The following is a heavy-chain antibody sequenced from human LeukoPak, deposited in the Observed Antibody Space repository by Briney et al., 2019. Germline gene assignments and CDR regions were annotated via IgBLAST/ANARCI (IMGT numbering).Heavy chain of an antibody. CDR3: ARAPPFAALSGWFDP. J-gene: IGHJ5*02. CDR1: DFTFSTYG. Sequence: GGSLRLSCAASDFTFSTYGMSWVRQAPGKGLGWVSGIDYSGGSTYYADSVKGRFTISRDNSKNALYLQMDSLRAEDTAMYYCARAPPFAALSGWFDPWGQGTLVTVSS. V-gene: IGHV3-23*01. CDR2: IDYSGGST. D-gene: IGHD3-10*01.